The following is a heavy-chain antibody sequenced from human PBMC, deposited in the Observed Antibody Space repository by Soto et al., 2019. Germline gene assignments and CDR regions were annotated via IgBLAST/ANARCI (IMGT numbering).Heavy chain of an antibody. CDR1: GFSFSSFG. D-gene: IGHD1-26*01. V-gene: IGHV3-30*18. Sequence: GGSLRLSCAASGFSFSSFGMHWVRQAPGKGLEWVAGLSFDGITKHYADSVKGRFTISRDNSKNTMYLQMNSLRPEDTSIYYCAKDGAWELLPAYGMDVWGPGTTATVSS. CDR2: LSFDGITK. CDR3: AKDGAWELLPAYGMDV. J-gene: IGHJ6*01.